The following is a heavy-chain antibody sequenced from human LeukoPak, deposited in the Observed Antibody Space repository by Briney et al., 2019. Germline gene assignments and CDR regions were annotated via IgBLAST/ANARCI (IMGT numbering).Heavy chain of an antibody. J-gene: IGHJ4*02. CDR2: ISSSGSTI. V-gene: IGHV3-11*01. D-gene: IGHD6-13*01. Sequence: PGGSLRLSCAASGFTFSDYYMIWIRQAPGKGLEWVSYISSSGSTIYDADSVKGRFTISRDNAKNSLYLQMNSLRAEDTAVYYCARFPGPHYSSPLDYWGQGTLVTVSS. CDR3: ARFPGPHYSSPLDY. CDR1: GFTFSDYY.